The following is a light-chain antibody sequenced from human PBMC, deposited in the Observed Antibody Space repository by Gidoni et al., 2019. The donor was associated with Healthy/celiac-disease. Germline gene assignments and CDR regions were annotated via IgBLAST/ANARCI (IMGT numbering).Light chain of an antibody. CDR2: LGS. V-gene: IGKV2-28*01. CDR1: QSLLHSNGYNY. J-gene: IGKJ3*01. CDR3: MQALQTPT. Sequence: DIVMTQSPLSLPVTPGEPASISCRSSQSLLHSNGYNYLDWYLQEPGQSPQLLIYLGSNRASRVPDRFSGSGSGTDFTLKISRVEAEDVGVYYCMQALQTPTFGPGTKVDIK.